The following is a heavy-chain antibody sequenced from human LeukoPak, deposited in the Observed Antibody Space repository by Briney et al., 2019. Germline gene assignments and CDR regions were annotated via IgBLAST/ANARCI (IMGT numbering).Heavy chain of an antibody. J-gene: IGHJ3*02. D-gene: IGHD5-24*01. CDR2: TYYRSKWYN. CDR3: ARDGYRWLSNQGALDI. Sequence: PSQTLSLTSAISGDSVSSNSAAWNWIRQSPSRGLEWLGRTYYRSKWYNDYGVSVKSRITINTDTSKNQFSLQLNSVSPEDTAVYYCARDGYRWLSNQGALDIWGQGRMVIVSS. CDR1: GDSVSSNSAA. V-gene: IGHV6-1*01.